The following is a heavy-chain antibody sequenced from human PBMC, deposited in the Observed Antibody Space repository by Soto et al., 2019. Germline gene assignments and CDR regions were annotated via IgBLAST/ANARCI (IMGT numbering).Heavy chain of an antibody. D-gene: IGHD6-25*01. V-gene: IGHV5-51*01. J-gene: IGHJ4*02. CDR1: GYSFTSYW. CDR2: IYPGDSGV. Sequence: GESLKISCKGSGYSFTSYWIGWVRQMPGKGLEWMGSIYPGDSGVRYSPSFQGQVTISADKSISTAYLQWSSLRASDTAMYYCARRRAAANPYYFDYWRQGPLVTSPQ. CDR3: ARRRAAANPYYFDY.